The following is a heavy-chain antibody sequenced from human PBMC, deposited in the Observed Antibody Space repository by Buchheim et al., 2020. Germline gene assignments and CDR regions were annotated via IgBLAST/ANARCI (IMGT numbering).Heavy chain of an antibody. J-gene: IGHJ4*02. CDR2: SYYTGST. D-gene: IGHD5-18*01. CDR1: GDSVSSSSYY. CDR3: ARESRYSYGFGNY. Sequence: QVQLQESGPGLVKPSETLSLTCTVSGDSVSSSSYYWSWIRQPPRKGLEWIGYSYYTGSTNYNPSLKRRVTISVDRYKNQFSLKLSSVTAADTAVYYCARESRYSYGFGNYWGQGTL. V-gene: IGHV4-61*01.